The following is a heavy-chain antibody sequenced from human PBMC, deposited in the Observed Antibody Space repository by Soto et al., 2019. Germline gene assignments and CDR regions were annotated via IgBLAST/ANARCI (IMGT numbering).Heavy chain of an antibody. D-gene: IGHD3-9*01. J-gene: IGHJ4*02. Sequence: SETLSLTCTVSGGSITGGSISSTTYYWGWMRQPPGKGLEWIASFFIGGNTYYNPSLKSRVTTSVDTSKSQFSLKLSSVTASDTAVYFCSRLHGLDIYAYYWGQGILVTVSS. CDR1: GGSITGGSISSTTYY. CDR2: FFIGGNT. V-gene: IGHV4-39*01. CDR3: SRLHGLDIYAYY.